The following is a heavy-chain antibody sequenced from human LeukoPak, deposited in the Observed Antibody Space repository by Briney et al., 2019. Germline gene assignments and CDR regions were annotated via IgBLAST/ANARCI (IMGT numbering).Heavy chain of an antibody. J-gene: IGHJ4*02. CDR1: GYRFTSYY. Sequence: ASVTLSCKASGYRFTSYYMHWIRQAPGQGLEWMGVINTSGGSTSYEQKFQDRVTMTRDTSTSTVYMELSSLRSEDTAVYYRARGSRWLGDYWGQGTMATVSS. CDR2: INTSGGST. D-gene: IGHD5-24*01. CDR3: ARGSRWLGDY. V-gene: IGHV1-46*01.